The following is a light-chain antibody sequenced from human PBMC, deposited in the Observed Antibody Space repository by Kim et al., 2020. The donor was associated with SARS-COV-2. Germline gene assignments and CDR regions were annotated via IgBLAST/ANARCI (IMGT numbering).Light chain of an antibody. CDR2: AAS. J-gene: IGKJ4*01. CDR3: QQYYGYPLT. V-gene: IGKV1-8*01. Sequence: AIRMTQSPSSFSASTGDRVTITCRASQGISSYLAWYQQKPGKAPKLLIYAASTLQSGVPSRFSGSGSGTDFTLTISCLQFEDFATYYCQQYYGYPLTFGGGTKVDIK. CDR1: QGISSY.